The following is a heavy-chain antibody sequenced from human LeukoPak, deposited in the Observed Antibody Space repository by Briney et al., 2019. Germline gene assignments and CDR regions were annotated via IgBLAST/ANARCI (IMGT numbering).Heavy chain of an antibody. CDR3: ARVVTDYDFWSGYPYYFDY. D-gene: IGHD3-3*01. V-gene: IGHV4-59*11. Sequence: SETLSLTCTVSGGSISSHYWSWIRQPPGKGLEWIGYIYYSGSTNYNPSLKSRVTISVDTSKNRFSLKLSSVTAADTAVYYCARVVTDYDFWSGYPYYFDYWGQGTLVTVSS. CDR1: GGSISSHY. CDR2: IYYSGST. J-gene: IGHJ4*02.